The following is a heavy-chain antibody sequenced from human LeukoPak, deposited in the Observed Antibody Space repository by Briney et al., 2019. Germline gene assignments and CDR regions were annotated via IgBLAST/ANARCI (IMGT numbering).Heavy chain of an antibody. D-gene: IGHD1-26*01. V-gene: IGHV4-38-2*02. CDR3: ARVDYSGSYYWSAFDI. Sequence: SETLSLTCTVSGYSISSGYYWGWIRQPPGKGLEWIGSIYHSGSTYYNPSLKSRVTISVDTSKNQFSLKLSSVTAADTAVYYCARVDYSGSYYWSAFDIWGQGTMVTVSS. J-gene: IGHJ3*02. CDR2: IYHSGST. CDR1: GYSISSGYY.